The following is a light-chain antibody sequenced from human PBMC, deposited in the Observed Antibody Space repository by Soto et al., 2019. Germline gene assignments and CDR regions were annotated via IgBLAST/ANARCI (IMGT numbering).Light chain of an antibody. CDR1: SSDVGGYNY. CDR3: SSYTSSSTLV. CDR2: DVS. Sequence: QSVLTQPASVSGSPGQSITISCTGTSSDVGGYNYVSWYQQHPGKAPTLMIYDVSNRPSGVSNRFSGSKSGNTASLTISGLQAEDVADYYCSSYTSSSTLVFGTGTKVTVL. V-gene: IGLV2-14*01. J-gene: IGLJ1*01.